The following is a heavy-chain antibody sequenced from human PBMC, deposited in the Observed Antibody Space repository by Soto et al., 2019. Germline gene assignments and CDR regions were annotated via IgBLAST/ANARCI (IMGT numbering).Heavy chain of an antibody. CDR1: GGSISSYY. V-gene: IGHV4-59*01. CDR3: ARSTRDYGDYYFDY. D-gene: IGHD4-17*01. CDR2: IYYRGST. J-gene: IGHJ4*02. Sequence: PSETLSLTCTVSGGSISSYYWSWIRQPPGKGLEWIGYIYYRGSTNYNPSLKSRVTISVDTSKNQFSLKLSSVTAADTAVYYCARSTRDYGDYYFDYWGQGTLVTVSS.